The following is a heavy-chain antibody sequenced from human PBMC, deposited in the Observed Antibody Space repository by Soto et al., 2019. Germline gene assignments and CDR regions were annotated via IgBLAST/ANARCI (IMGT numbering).Heavy chain of an antibody. V-gene: IGHV4-59*08. Sequence: SETLSLTCTVSGGSIRSYYWSWIRQSPGKGLEWIGSIFYSGSTNYNPSLKSQVTISVDTSKSQFTLNLNSVTAADTAVYYCARRGSGNYFDVWGQGTMVTV. J-gene: IGHJ3*01. CDR1: GGSIRSYY. D-gene: IGHD1-26*01. CDR3: ARRGSGNYFDV. CDR2: IFYSGST.